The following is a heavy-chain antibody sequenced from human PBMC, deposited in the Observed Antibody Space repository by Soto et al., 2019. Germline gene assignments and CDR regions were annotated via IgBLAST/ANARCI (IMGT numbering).Heavy chain of an antibody. J-gene: IGHJ6*02. D-gene: IGHD6-13*01. V-gene: IGHV1-18*01. CDR3: ARDWDSSTLRRSYYYYGMDV. CDR2: ISAYNGNT. Sequence: QVQLVQSGAEVKKPGASVKVSCKASGYTFTSYGISWVRQAPGQGLEWMGWISAYNGNTNYAQKLQGRVTMTTDTATSTAYMELRSLRSDDTAVYYCARDWDSSTLRRSYYYYGMDVWGQGTTVTVSS. CDR1: GYTFTSYG.